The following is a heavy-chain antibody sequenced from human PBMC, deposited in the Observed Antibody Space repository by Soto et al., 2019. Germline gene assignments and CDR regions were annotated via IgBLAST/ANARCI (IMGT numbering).Heavy chain of an antibody. CDR2: IYSGGST. CDR3: ARDFVVTGSRGGDYYYYYGMDV. V-gene: IGHV3-53*01. J-gene: IGHJ6*02. D-gene: IGHD2-21*02. CDR1: GFTVSSNY. Sequence: EVQLVESGGGLIQPGGSLRLSCAASGFTVSSNYMSWVRQAPGKGLEWVSVIYSGGSTYYADSVKGRFTISRDNSKNTLYLQMNSLRAEDTAVYYCARDFVVTGSRGGDYYYYYGMDVWGQGTTVTVSS.